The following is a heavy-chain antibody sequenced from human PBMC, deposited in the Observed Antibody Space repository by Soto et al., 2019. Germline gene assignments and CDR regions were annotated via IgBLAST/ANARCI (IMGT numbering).Heavy chain of an antibody. Sequence: EAGPTRGNPTQTLTLTCTFSGTALSTSVVGVGWIRQPPGKALEWLALIYWDDDKRYSPSLKSRLTITKDTSKNQVVLTMTNMDPVDTATYYCAHRGYSGYERTPFDSWVQGTLVTICS. CDR2: IYWDDDK. CDR1: GTALSTSVVG. J-gene: IGHJ4*02. CDR3: AHRGYSGYERTPFDS. V-gene: IGHV2-5*02. D-gene: IGHD5-12*01.